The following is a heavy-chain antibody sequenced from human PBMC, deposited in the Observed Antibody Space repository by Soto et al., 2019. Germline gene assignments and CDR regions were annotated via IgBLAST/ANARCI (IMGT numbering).Heavy chain of an antibody. CDR1: GGTFSSYA. CDR2: IIPIFGTA. D-gene: IGHD6-6*01. Sequence: VASVKVSCKASGGTFSSYAISWVRQAPGQGLEWMGGIIPIFGTANYAQKFQGRVTITADESTGTAYMELSSLRSEDTAVYYCARDRATCSSSSGGFNWFDPWGQGTLVTVSS. J-gene: IGHJ5*02. V-gene: IGHV1-69*13. CDR3: ARDRATCSSSSGGFNWFDP.